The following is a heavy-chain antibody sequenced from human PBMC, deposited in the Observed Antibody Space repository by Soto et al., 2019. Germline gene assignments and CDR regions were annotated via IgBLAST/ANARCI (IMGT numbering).Heavy chain of an antibody. D-gene: IGHD1-1*01. CDR1: GFTFSNFA. Sequence: GGSLILSCVASGFTFSNFAMAWVRQATGEGLEWVSAISGSGDDTFYADSMKGRFTISRDNSKDTLYLQINSLRAEDTAVYYCANSKPKATTEIDFWGQ. V-gene: IGHV3-23*01. J-gene: IGHJ4*02. CDR2: ISGSGDDT. CDR3: ANSKPKATTEIDF.